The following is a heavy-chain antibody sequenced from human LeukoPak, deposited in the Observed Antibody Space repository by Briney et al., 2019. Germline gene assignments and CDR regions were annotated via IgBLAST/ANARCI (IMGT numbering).Heavy chain of an antibody. CDR3: AKGDFWSGYYTLRLFSSFDY. V-gene: IGHV4-34*01. J-gene: IGHJ4*02. Sequence: PSETLSLTCAVYGGSFSGYYWSWLRQPPGKGLEWIGEINHSGSTNYNPSLKSRVTISVDTSKNQFSLKLSSVTAADTAVYYCAKGDFWSGYYTLRLFSSFDYWGQGTLVTVSS. CDR2: INHSGST. CDR1: GGSFSGYY. D-gene: IGHD3-3*01.